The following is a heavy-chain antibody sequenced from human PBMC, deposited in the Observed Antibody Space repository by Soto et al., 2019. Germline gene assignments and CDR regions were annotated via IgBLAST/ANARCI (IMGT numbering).Heavy chain of an antibody. D-gene: IGHD3-22*01. V-gene: IGHV4-4*02. Sequence: QVQLQESGPGLVKPSGTLSLTCAVSGGSISSSNWWSWVRQPPGKGLEWIGEIYHSGSTNYNPSLRSRATRSVDKSKSRFSRKLSSVTAADTAVYYCARDNHMIVVGEYNWFDPWGQGTLVTVSS. CDR2: IYHSGST. CDR3: ARDNHMIVVGEYNWFDP. J-gene: IGHJ5*02. CDR1: GGSISSSNW.